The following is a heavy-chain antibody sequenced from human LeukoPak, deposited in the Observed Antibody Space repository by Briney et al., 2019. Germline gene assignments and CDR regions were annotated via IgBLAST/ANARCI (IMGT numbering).Heavy chain of an antibody. D-gene: IGHD1-7*01. Sequence: SVKVSCKASGGTFSSYAISWVRQAPGQGLEWMGGIIPIFGAANYAQKFQGRVTITADESTSTAYMELSSLRSEDTAVYYCARVKLTGTTWSYYYYYMDVWGKGTTVTVSS. V-gene: IGHV1-69*13. CDR2: IIPIFGAA. J-gene: IGHJ6*03. CDR3: ARVKLTGTTWSYYYYYMDV. CDR1: GGTFSSYA.